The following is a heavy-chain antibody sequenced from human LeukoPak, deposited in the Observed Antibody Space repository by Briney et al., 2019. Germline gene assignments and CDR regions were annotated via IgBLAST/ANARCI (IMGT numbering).Heavy chain of an antibody. Sequence: SETLSLTCTVSGGSISSSSYYWGWICQPPGKGLEWIGGIYYSGSSYYTPSLKSRLTISVDTSKDQFSLKLTSVTAADTAVYYCAASGYSTRWYYYDFWGQGTLVTVSS. CDR2: IYYSGSS. J-gene: IGHJ4*02. V-gene: IGHV4-39*01. CDR3: AASGYSTRWYYYDF. CDR1: GGSISSSSYY. D-gene: IGHD2-8*01.